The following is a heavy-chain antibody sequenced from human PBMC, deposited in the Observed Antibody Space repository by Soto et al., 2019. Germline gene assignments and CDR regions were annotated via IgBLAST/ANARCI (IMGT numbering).Heavy chain of an antibody. V-gene: IGHV1-46*01. D-gene: IGHD5-18*01. CDR2: INPSGGST. Sequence: ASVKVSCKASGSTFTSYYMHWVRQAPGQGLEWMGIINPSGGSTSYAQKFQGRVTMTRDTSTSTVYMELSSLRSEDTAVYYCSRVGSVDTAMVVSGMDVWGQGTTVTVSS. CDR3: SRVGSVDTAMVVSGMDV. CDR1: GSTFTSYY. J-gene: IGHJ6*02.